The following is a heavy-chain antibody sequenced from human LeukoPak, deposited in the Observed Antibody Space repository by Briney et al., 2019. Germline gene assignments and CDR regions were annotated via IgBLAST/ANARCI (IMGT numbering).Heavy chain of an antibody. Sequence: HGESLKISCKGSGYSFISYWIGWVRQMPGKGLEWMGIIYPGDSDTRYSPSFKGQVTISADKSISTAYLQWDSLKASDTAVYYCARRPNYYYYMDVWGKGTTVTVSS. J-gene: IGHJ6*03. CDR3: ARRPNYYYYMDV. CDR1: GYSFISYW. V-gene: IGHV5-51*01. CDR2: IYPGDSDT.